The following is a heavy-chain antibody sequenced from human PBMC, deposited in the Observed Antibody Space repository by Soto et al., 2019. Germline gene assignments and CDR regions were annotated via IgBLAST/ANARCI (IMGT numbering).Heavy chain of an antibody. V-gene: IGHV3-23*01. Sequence: EVQLLESGGGLVQPGGSLRLSCAASGFTFSSYVMSWVLQAPGKGLEWVSAISGGGDSTYYADSVKGRFTISRDNSKNTLYLQMNSLRAEDAAVYYCAKDPLYYDFWSGYYNWFDPWGQGTLVTVSS. CDR3: AKDPLYYDFWSGYYNWFDP. CDR2: ISGGGDST. J-gene: IGHJ5*02. D-gene: IGHD3-3*01. CDR1: GFTFSSYV.